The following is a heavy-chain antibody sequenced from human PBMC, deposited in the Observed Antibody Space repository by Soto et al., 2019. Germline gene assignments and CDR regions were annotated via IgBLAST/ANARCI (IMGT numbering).Heavy chain of an antibody. J-gene: IGHJ4*01. CDR1: GASISSNGNK. V-gene: IGHV4-39*02. Sequence: PSETLSLTCTVSGASISSNGNKWGWNRQPRGRGVEWIWSIFYSGNTHYNPSLRSRLSISVDTAKNVLSLKLSSLTAADTAIYYCARGAGWLQLVSSVWGQGTLVTVSS. D-gene: IGHD5-12*01. CDR3: ARGAGWLQLVSSV. CDR2: IFYSGNT.